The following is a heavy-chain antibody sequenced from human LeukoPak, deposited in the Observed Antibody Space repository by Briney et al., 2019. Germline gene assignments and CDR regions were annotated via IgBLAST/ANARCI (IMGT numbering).Heavy chain of an antibody. J-gene: IGHJ6*03. CDR3: ASSHTYQLLLYYMDV. V-gene: IGHV1-8*01. D-gene: IGHD2-2*01. CDR1: GYTFTSYD. CDR2: MNPNSGNT. Sequence: ASVKVSCKASGYTFTSYDINWVRQATGQGLEWMGWMNPNSGNTGYAQKFQGRVTMTRNTSISTAYMELSSLRSDDTAVYYCASSHTYQLLLYYMDVWGKGTTVTVSS.